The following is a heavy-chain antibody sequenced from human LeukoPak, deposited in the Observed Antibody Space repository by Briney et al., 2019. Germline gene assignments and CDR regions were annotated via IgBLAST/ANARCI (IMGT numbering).Heavy chain of an antibody. D-gene: IGHD4-23*01. V-gene: IGHV3-66*02. J-gene: IGHJ4*02. CDR3: ARGGGNSFPDY. CDR1: GFTFRSYS. CDR2: IYSGGST. Sequence: GGSLRLSCVASGFTFRSYSMSWVRQAPGKGLEWVSVIYSGGSTYYADSVKGRFTISRDNSKNTLYLQMNSLRAEDTAVYYCARGGGNSFPDYWGQGTLVTVSS.